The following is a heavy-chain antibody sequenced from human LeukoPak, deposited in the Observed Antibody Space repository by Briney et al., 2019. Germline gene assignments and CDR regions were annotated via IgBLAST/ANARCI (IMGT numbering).Heavy chain of an antibody. J-gene: IGHJ6*03. V-gene: IGHV3-30*02. CDR1: GFTFSSYG. Sequence: GGSLRLSCAASGFTFSSYGMHWVRQAPGKGLEWVAFIRYDGSNKCYADSVKGRFTISRDNSKSTLFLQMNSLRAEDTAVYYCAKEPRSLEYYYYLDVWGKGTTVTVSS. CDR2: IRYDGSNK. CDR3: AKEPRSLEYYYYLDV.